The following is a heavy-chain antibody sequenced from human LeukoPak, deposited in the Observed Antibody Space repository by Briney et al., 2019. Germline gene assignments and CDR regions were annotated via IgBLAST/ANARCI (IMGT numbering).Heavy chain of an antibody. CDR2: VNPNSGGT. D-gene: IGHD4-17*01. CDR3: ARVATVTTFFLDY. J-gene: IGHJ4*02. V-gene: IGHV1-2*02. Sequence: ASVKVSCKASGYTFTGYYIHWVRQAPGQGLEWMGWVNPNSGGTIYEEKFQGRVNMTRDTSIRTAYMELSRLRSDDTAVYYCARVATVTTFFLDYWGQGTLVTVSS. CDR1: GYTFTGYY.